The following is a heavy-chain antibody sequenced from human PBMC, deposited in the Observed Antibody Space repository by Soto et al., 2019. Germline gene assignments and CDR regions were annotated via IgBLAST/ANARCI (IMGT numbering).Heavy chain of an antibody. CDR3: AREWDSSGWCFDY. Sequence: QVQLVESGGGVVQPGRSLRLSCAASGFTFSSYAMHWVRQAPGKGLEWVAVISYDGSNKYYADSVKGRFTISRDNSKNTLYLQMNSLRAEDTAVYYCAREWDSSGWCFDYWGQGTLVTVSS. CDR1: GFTFSSYA. CDR2: ISYDGSNK. V-gene: IGHV3-30-3*01. D-gene: IGHD6-19*01. J-gene: IGHJ4*02.